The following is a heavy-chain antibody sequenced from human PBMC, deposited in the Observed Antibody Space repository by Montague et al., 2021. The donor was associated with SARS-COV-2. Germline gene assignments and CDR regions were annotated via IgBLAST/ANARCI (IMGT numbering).Heavy chain of an antibody. CDR2: IEEDGSEN. D-gene: IGHD6-19*01. V-gene: IGHV3-7*01. CDR3: ARERQDSSGWSTYWYFDL. Sequence: SLRLSCAASGFTFSSYWMSWVRQAPGKGLEWVANIEEDGSENYYMDSVKGRFTISRDNAKNSLSLQMNSLRAEDTAVYYCARERQDSSGWSTYWYFDLWGRGTLVTVSS. CDR1: GFTFSSYW. J-gene: IGHJ2*01.